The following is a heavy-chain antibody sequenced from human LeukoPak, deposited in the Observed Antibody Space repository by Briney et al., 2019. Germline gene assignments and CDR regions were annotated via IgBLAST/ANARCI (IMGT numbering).Heavy chain of an antibody. D-gene: IGHD6-6*01. Sequence: SVKVSCKASGYTFTSYGFSWVRQAPGQGLEWMGGIIPIFGTANYAQKFQGRVTITADESTSTAYMELSSLRSEDTAVYYCARDDKQLVGLYWGQGTLVTVSP. CDR3: ARDDKQLVGLY. J-gene: IGHJ4*02. CDR1: GYTFTSYG. CDR2: IIPIFGTA. V-gene: IGHV1-69*13.